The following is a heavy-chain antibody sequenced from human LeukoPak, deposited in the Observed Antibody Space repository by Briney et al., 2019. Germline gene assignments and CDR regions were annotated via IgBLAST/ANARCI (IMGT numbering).Heavy chain of an antibody. V-gene: IGHV3-23*01. D-gene: IGHD2-21*01. J-gene: IGHJ4*02. CDR1: GFTFSSYA. CDR3: AKDLGGYRNCGGDCYSDY. Sequence: PGGSLRLSCAASGFTFSSYAMSWVRQAPGKGLEWVSAISGSGGSTYYADSVKGRFTISRDNSKNTLYLQMNSLRAEDTAVYYCAKDLGGYRNCGGDCYSDYWGQGTLVTVSS. CDR2: ISGSGGST.